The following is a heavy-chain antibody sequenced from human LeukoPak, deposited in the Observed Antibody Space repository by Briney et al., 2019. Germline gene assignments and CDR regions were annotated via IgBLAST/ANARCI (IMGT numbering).Heavy chain of an antibody. V-gene: IGHV3-15*01. CDR3: IRWESPGGH. CDR2: IKSKIDGGTA. J-gene: IGHJ4*02. CDR1: GFTFSNAW. D-gene: IGHD1-26*01. Sequence: GGSLRLSCAASGFTFSNAWMSWVRQAPGKGLEWVGRIKSKIDGGTADYAAPVKGRFTMSRDDSKNTLYLQMNSLKSEDTAVYYCIRWESPGGHWGQGTLVTVSS.